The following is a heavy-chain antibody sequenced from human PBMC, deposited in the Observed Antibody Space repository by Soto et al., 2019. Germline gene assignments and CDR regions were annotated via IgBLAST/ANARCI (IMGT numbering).Heavy chain of an antibody. J-gene: IGHJ6*02. CDR1: GGSISSSSYY. D-gene: IGHD2-2*01. CDR3: ARHYVVPAAISRRLGGYGMDV. Sequence: SETLSLTCTVSGGSISSSSYYWGWIRQPPGKGLEWIGSIYYSGSTYYNPSLKSRVTISVDTSKNQFSLKLSSVTAADTAVYYCARHYVVPAAISRRLGGYGMDVWGQGTTVTVSS. CDR2: IYYSGST. V-gene: IGHV4-39*01.